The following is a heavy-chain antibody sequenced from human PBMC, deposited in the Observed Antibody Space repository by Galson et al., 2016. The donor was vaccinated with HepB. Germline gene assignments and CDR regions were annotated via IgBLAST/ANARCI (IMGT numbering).Heavy chain of an antibody. CDR3: AKDGRIYCSSASCHDHFHY. J-gene: IGHJ4*02. CDR1: GFTFSSYG. CDR2: ISYDGSNK. V-gene: IGHV3-30*18. D-gene: IGHD2-2*01. Sequence: SLRLSCTASGFTFSSYGMHWVRQAPGKGLEWVAFISYDGSNKKDDDSVKGRFTISRDNSKTTLYLQMNSLRAEDTAVYYCAKDGRIYCSSASCHDHFHYWGQGTLVTVSS.